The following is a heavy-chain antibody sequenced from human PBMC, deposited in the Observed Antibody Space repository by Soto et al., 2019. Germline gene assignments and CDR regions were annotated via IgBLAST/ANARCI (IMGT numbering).Heavy chain of an antibody. Sequence: SVKVSCKASGGTFSSYSISWARQAPGQGLEWMGRIIPILGIANYAQKFQGRVTITADKSTSTAYMELSSLRSEDTAVYYCARDDSTMVRAPFDPWGQGTLVTVSS. D-gene: IGHD3-10*01. CDR3: ARDDSTMVRAPFDP. V-gene: IGHV1-69*04. CDR1: GGTFSSYS. CDR2: IIPILGIA. J-gene: IGHJ5*02.